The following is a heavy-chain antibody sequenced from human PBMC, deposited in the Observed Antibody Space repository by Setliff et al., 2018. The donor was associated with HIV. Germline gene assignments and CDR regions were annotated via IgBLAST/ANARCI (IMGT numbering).Heavy chain of an antibody. D-gene: IGHD2-15*01. V-gene: IGHV3-33*08. J-gene: IGHJ6*03. CDR2: ISFDGSSK. CDR1: RTTFSGYG. Sequence: GGSLRLSCRGFRTTFSGYGLNWVRQAPGKGLEWVAVISFDGSSKYYADSVRGRFTISRDDAEKSVYLQMNSLRAEDTAVYYCARAGVVEGYYYYYYMDVWGKGTTVTVSS. CDR3: ARAGVVEGYYYYYYMDV.